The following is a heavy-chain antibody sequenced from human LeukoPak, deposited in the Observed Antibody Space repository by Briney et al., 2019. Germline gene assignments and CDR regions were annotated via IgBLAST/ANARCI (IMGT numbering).Heavy chain of an antibody. CDR3: AKAGCTNIVCYLNS. V-gene: IGHV3-23*01. D-gene: IGHD2-8*01. CDR2: IIGSGGST. Sequence: GGSLRLSCAASGLAFSTYAMSWVRQAPGKGLEWVSGIIGSGGSTYYADSVKGRFTISRDNSKNTLYLQMNSLRAEDTAIYYCAKAGCTNIVCYLNSWGQGTLVTVSS. CDR1: GLAFSTYA. J-gene: IGHJ4*02.